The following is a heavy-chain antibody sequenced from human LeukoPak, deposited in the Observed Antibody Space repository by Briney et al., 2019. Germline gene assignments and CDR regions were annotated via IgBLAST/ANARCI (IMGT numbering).Heavy chain of an antibody. D-gene: IGHD3-10*01. CDR1: GFTFSSYA. Sequence: SGGSLRLSCAASGFTFSSYAMHWVRQAPGKGLEWVAVISYDGSNKYYADSVKGRFTISRDNSKNTLYLQMNSLRAEDTAVYYCGRDEWFGELMNYYYYGMDVWGKGTTVTVSS. CDR2: ISYDGSNK. V-gene: IGHV3-30*04. J-gene: IGHJ6*04. CDR3: GRDEWFGELMNYYYYGMDV.